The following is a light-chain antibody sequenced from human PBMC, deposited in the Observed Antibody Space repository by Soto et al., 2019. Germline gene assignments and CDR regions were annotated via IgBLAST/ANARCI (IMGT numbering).Light chain of an antibody. CDR1: QSISKN. CDR3: QQSYISPYT. CDR2: SAS. J-gene: IGKJ2*01. Sequence: DVQMTQSPASLSASVGDRVTITCRASQSISKNLNWYQHNVGKAPQLLIYSASDSQAWVPSRFSGSGSGTDFTLIISGLQPEDFATYYCQQSYISPYTFGQGTKVEIK. V-gene: IGKV1-39*01.